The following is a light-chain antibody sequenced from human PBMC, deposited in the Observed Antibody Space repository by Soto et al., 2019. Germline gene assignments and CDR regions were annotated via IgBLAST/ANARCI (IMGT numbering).Light chain of an antibody. V-gene: IGLV2-23*02. CDR1: SSDVGSYNL. CDR3: CSYAGSSTFYV. Sequence: QSALTQPASVSGSPGQSITISCTGTSSDVGSYNLFSWYQQHPGKAPKLMIYEVSKRPSGLSNRFSGAKSGNTASLTISGLQAWDEADYYCCSYAGSSTFYVCGTGTKVTVL. CDR2: EVS. J-gene: IGLJ1*01.